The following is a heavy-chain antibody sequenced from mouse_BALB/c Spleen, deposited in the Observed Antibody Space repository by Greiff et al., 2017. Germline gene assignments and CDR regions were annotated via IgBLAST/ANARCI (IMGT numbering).Heavy chain of an antibody. CDR3: ARHVGSSCYLYYYALDY. CDR2: IWSDGST. J-gene: IGHJ4*01. CDR1: GFSLTSYG. V-gene: IGHV2-6-2*01. D-gene: IGHD3-1*01. Sequence: VKLMESGPDLVAPSQSLSITCTVSGFSLTSYGVHWVRQPPGKGLEWLVVIWSDGSTTYNSALKSRLSISNDNSKSQVFLKMISLQTDDTAMYYCARHVGSSCYLYYYALDYWGQGSTVTVSS.